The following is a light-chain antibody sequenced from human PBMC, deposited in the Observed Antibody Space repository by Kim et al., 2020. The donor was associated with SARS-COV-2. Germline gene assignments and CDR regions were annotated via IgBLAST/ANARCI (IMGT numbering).Light chain of an antibody. CDR3: NSRDRSNSHWV. V-gene: IGLV3-19*01. Sequence: SSELTQDPAVSVALGQTVRITCQGDSLRSYYASWYQQKPGQAPVLVIYGKNNRPSGIPDRFSGSSSANTASLTITGAQAEDEAVYYCNSRDRSNSHWVFGGGTQLTVL. CDR1: SLRSYY. J-gene: IGLJ3*02. CDR2: GKN.